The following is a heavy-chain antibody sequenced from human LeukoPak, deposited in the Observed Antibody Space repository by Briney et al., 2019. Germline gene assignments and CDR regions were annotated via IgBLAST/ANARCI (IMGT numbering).Heavy chain of an antibody. V-gene: IGHV4-4*02. CDR1: GGSISSSNW. CDR3: AREKVRGEWLRSPRKLYFDY. D-gene: IGHD5-12*01. J-gene: IGHJ4*02. Sequence: SETLSLTCAVSGGSISSSNWWSWVRQPPGKGLEWIGEIYHSGSTNYNPSLRSRVTISVDKSKNQFSLKLSSVTAADTAVYYCAREKVRGEWLRSPRKLYFDYWGQGTLVTVSS. CDR2: IYHSGST.